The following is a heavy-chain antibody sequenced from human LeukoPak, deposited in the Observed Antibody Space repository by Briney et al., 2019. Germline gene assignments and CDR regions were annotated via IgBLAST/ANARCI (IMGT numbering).Heavy chain of an antibody. CDR2: IYYSGST. J-gene: IGHJ5*02. CDR3: ARLQRDWFDP. Sequence: SETLSLTCTVSGGSFSSGDYYWSWIRQPPGKGLEWIGYIYYSGSTYYNPSLKSRVTISVDTSKNQFSLKLSSVTAADTAVYYCARLQRDWFDPWGQGTLVTVSS. CDR1: GGSFSSGDYY. V-gene: IGHV4-30-4*01.